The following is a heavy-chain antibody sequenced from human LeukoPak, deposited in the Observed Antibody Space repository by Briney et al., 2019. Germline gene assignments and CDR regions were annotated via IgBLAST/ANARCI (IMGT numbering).Heavy chain of an antibody. Sequence: GGSLRLSCAASGFTFSSYGMHWVRQAPGKGLEWVAVISYDGSNKYYADSVKGRFTISRDNSKNTLYLQMNSLRAEDTAVYYCAKDPRRYLYGSGSYFDYWGQGTLVTVSS. D-gene: IGHD3-10*01. J-gene: IGHJ4*02. CDR3: AKDPRRYLYGSGSYFDY. CDR1: GFTFSSYG. V-gene: IGHV3-30*18. CDR2: ISYDGSNK.